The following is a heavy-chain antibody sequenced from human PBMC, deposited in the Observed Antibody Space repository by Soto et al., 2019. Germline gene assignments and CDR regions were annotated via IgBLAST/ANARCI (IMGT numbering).Heavy chain of an antibody. CDR2: INHSGST. J-gene: IGHJ6*03. CDR3: ARGPGITMVRGVIIYYYYYMDV. V-gene: IGHV4-34*01. Sequence: SETLSLTCAVYGGSFSGYYWSWIRQPPGKGLEWIGEINHSGSTNYNPSLKSRVTISVDTSKNQFSLKLSSVTAADMAVYYCARGPGITMVRGVIIYYYYYMDVWGKGTTVTVSS. CDR1: GGSFSGYY. D-gene: IGHD3-10*01.